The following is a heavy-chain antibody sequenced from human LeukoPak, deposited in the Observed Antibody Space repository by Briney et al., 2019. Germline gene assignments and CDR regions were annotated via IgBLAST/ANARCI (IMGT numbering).Heavy chain of an antibody. CDR2: IYYGGST. CDR3: ACEVRPWNWFDP. CDR1: GGSISSGDYY. J-gene: IGHJ5*02. Sequence: PSQTLSLTCTVAGGSISSGDYYWSWIRQPPGNGLEWIGYIYYGGSTYYNPSLKSRVTISVDTSKNQFSLKLSSVTAADTAVYYCACEVRPWNWFDPWGQGTLVTVSS. D-gene: IGHD3-10*01. V-gene: IGHV4-30-4*08.